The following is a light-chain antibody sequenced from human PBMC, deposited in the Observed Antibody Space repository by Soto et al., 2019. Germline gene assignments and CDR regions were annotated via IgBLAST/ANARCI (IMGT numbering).Light chain of an antibody. J-gene: IGLJ2*01. CDR1: SGDVGDYKS. CDR3: SSDINTNTLV. CDR2: EVS. Sequence: QSALTQPASVSGSPGQSIAISCSGTSGDVGDYKSVSWYQHHPGKVPKLVIFEVSNRPSGVSHRFSGSKSGNTASLTISGLQDDDDADYYCSSDINTNTLVFAGGTKLTVL. V-gene: IGLV2-14*01.